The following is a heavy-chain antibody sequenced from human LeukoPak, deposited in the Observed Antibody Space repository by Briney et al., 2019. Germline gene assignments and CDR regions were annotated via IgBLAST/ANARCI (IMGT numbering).Heavy chain of an antibody. CDR1: GYTFTSYD. CDR3: ARELFVVVANWFDP. CDR2: MNPNSGST. J-gene: IGHJ5*02. Sequence: ASVKVSCKASGYTFTSYDINWVRQATGQGLEWMGWMNPNSGSTGYAQKFQGRVTMTRNTSISTAYMELSSLRSEDTAVYYCARELFVVVANWFDPWGQGIPVTVSS. D-gene: IGHD2-15*01. V-gene: IGHV1-8*01.